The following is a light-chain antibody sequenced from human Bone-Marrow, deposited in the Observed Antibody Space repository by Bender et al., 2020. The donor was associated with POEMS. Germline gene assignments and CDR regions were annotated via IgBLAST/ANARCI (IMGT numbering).Light chain of an antibody. V-gene: IGLV1-44*01. CDR1: NSNIGTNA. CDR2: SDN. CDR3: LSFDSDLSVWV. Sequence: QSVLTQPPSASGTPGQRVTISCSGSNSNIGTNAVNWYQQFPGTAPKHLIYSDNQRPSGVPDRFYAFKSGTSASLAISGLQSEDEADYYCLSFDSDLSVWVFGTGTTVTVL. J-gene: IGLJ1*01.